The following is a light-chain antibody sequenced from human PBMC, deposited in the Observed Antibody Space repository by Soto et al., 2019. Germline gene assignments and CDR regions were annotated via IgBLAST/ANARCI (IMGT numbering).Light chain of an antibody. V-gene: IGLV2-14*03. CDR2: DVS. CDR1: SSDVGGYNY. Sequence: QPASVSGSPGQSITISCTGTSSDVGGYNYVSWYQHHPGKAPKLMIYDVSNRPSGVSNRFSGSKSGNTASLTISGLQAEDEADYYCSSYTSSSTLVFGGGTKLTVL. J-gene: IGLJ2*01. CDR3: SSYTSSSTLV.